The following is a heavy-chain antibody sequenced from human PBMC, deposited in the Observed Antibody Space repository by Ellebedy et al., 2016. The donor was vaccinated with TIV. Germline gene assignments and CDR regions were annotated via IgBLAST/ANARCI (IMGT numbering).Heavy chain of an antibody. V-gene: IGHV3-15*07. D-gene: IGHD4-17*01. J-gene: IGHJ5*02. CDR3: ARDYPPYGDPDH. CDR1: GFTFSNAW. Sequence: GESLKISCAASGFTFSNAWMNWVRQAPGKGLEWVGRIKSKTDGGTTDYAAPVKGRFTISRDDSKNTLYLQMNSLRAEDTAVYYCARDYPPYGDPDHWGQGTLVTVSS. CDR2: IKSKTDGGTT.